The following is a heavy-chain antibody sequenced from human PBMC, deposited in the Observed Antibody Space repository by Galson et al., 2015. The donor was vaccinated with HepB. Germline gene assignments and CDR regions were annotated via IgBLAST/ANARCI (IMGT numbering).Heavy chain of an antibody. D-gene: IGHD3-16*02. CDR1: GGTFSSYA. Sequence: SVKVSCKASGGTFSSYAISWVRQAPGQGLEWMGGIIPIFGTANYAQKFQGRVTITADESTSTAYMELSSLRSEDTAVYYCARGSLQDDYVWGSYRCDYWGQGTLVTVSS. J-gene: IGHJ4*02. V-gene: IGHV1-69*13. CDR3: ARGSLQDDYVWGSYRCDY. CDR2: IIPIFGTA.